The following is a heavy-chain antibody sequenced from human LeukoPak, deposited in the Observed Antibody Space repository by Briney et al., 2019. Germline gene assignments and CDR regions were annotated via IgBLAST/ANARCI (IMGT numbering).Heavy chain of an antibody. V-gene: IGHV3-7*01. D-gene: IGHD2-2*01. Sequence: GGSLRLSCTASGFTFSSYWMSWVRQAPGKGLEWVANIKQDGGEKYYVDSVKGRFTISRDNAKNSLYLQMNSLRAEDTAVYYCGRLGARQVLDYWGQGTLVTVSS. CDR3: GRLGARQVLDY. CDR1: GFTFSSYW. J-gene: IGHJ4*02. CDR2: IKQDGGEK.